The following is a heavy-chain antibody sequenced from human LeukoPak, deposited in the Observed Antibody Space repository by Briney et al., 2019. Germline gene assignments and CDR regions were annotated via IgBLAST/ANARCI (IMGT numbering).Heavy chain of an antibody. CDR2: INHSGST. Sequence: SETLSLTRAVYGGSFSGYYWSWIRQPPGKGLEWIGEINHSGSTNYNPSLKSRVTISVDTSKNQFSLKLSSVTAADTAVYYCARGRWELPTGGPQYYFDYWGQGTLVTVSS. J-gene: IGHJ4*02. CDR1: GGSFSGYY. V-gene: IGHV4-34*01. CDR3: ARGRWELPTGGPQYYFDY. D-gene: IGHD1-26*01.